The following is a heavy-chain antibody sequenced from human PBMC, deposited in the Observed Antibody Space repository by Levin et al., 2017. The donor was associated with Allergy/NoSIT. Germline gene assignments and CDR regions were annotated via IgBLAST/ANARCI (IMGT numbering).Heavy chain of an antibody. CDR3: TRGFLEWFSYYYYYYMDV. Sequence: GESLKISCTASGFTFGDYAMSWVRQAPGKGLEWVGFIRSKAYGGTTEYDASVKGRFTISRDDSKSIAYLQMNSLKTEDTAVYYCTRGFLEWFSYYYYYYMDVWGKGTTVTVFS. J-gene: IGHJ6*03. CDR1: GFTFGDYA. V-gene: IGHV3-49*04. CDR2: IRSKAYGGTT. D-gene: IGHD3-3*01.